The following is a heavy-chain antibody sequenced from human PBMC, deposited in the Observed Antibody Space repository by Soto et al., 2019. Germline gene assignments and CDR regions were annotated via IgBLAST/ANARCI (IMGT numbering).Heavy chain of an antibody. V-gene: IGHV1-18*01. Sequence: ASVKVSCTASGYTFTSYGISWVRQAPGQGLEWMGWISAYNGNTNYAQKLQGRVTMTTDTSTSTAYMELRSLRSDDTAVYYCARGAGYSYGFSEDWFDPWGQGTLVNVSS. CDR2: ISAYNGNT. D-gene: IGHD5-18*01. CDR1: GYTFTSYG. CDR3: ARGAGYSYGFSEDWFDP. J-gene: IGHJ5*02.